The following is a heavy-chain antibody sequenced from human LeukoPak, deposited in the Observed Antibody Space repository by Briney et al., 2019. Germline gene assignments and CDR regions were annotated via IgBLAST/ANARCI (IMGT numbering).Heavy chain of an antibody. D-gene: IGHD1-1*01. CDR3: ARGLERRGSYYYYGMDV. J-gene: IGHJ6*02. CDR1: GDSVSSNSAA. V-gene: IGHV6-1*01. CDR2: TYYRSKWYN. Sequence: SQTLSLTCAISGDSVSSNSAAWNWIRQSPSRGLEWLGRTYYRSKWYNDYAVSVKSRITINPDTSKNQFSLQLNSVTPEDTAVYYCARGLERRGSYYYYGMDVWGQGTTVTVSS.